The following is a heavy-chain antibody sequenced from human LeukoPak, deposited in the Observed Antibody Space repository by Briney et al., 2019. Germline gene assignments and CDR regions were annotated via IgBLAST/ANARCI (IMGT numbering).Heavy chain of an antibody. V-gene: IGHV1-18*01. J-gene: IGHJ4*02. CDR2: ISAYNGNT. Sequence: ASVKVSCKASGGTFSSYAISWVRQAPGQGLEWMGWISAYNGNTNYAQKLQGGVTMTTDTSTSTAYMELRSLRSDDTAVYYCARGGADSSGYYYVELDYWGQGTLVTVSS. D-gene: IGHD3-22*01. CDR3: ARGGADSSGYYYVELDY. CDR1: GGTFSSYA.